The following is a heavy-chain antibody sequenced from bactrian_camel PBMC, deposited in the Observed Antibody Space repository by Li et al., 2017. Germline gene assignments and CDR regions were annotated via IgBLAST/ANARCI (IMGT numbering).Heavy chain of an antibody. D-gene: IGHD1*01. CDR2: IDSDGRT. CDR3: ANAFLGD. Sequence: LVESGGGSVQAGGSLTLSCTASGFTYSAYCMRWFRQAPGNEREPLASIDSDGRTSVADSVKDRCTISRDNDKNTLHLQLNSLKTEDTAMYYCANAFLGDWGQGTQVTVS. CDR1: GFTYSAYC. J-gene: IGHJ4*01. V-gene: IGHV3S42*01.